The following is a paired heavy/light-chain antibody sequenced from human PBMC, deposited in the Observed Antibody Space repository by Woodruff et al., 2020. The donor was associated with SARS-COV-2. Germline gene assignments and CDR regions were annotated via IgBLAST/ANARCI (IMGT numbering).Light chain of an antibody. J-gene: IGLJ3*02. CDR2: LNSDGSH. CDR1: SGHSSYA. CDR3: QTWGTGSWV. V-gene: IGLV4-69*01. Sequence: QLVLTQSPSASASLGASVKLTCTLSSGHSSYAIAWHQQQPEKGPRYLMKLNSDGSHSKGDGIPDRFSGSSSGAERYLTISSLQSEDEADYYCQTWGTGSWVFGGGTKLTVL.
Heavy chain of an antibody. CDR2: ISYDGSNK. J-gene: IGHJ5*02. CDR1: GFTFSSYG. D-gene: IGHD2-15*01. Sequence: QVQLVESGGGVVQPGRSLRLSCAASGFTFSSYGMHWVRQAPGKGLEWVAVISYDGSNKYYADSVKGRFTISRDNSKNTLYLQMNSLRAEDTAVYYCAKDLVLGYCSGGSCYSGVDDWFDPWGQGTLVTVSS. CDR3: AKDLVLGYCSGGSCYSGVDDWFDP. V-gene: IGHV3-30*18.